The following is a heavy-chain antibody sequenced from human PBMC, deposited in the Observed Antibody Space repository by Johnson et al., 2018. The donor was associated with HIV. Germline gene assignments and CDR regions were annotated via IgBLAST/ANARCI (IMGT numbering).Heavy chain of an antibody. V-gene: IGHV3-9*01. CDR3: AKDLGWNGGAFDI. CDR1: GFTFDDYA. CDR2: ISWNSGSI. J-gene: IGHJ3*02. D-gene: IGHD1-1*01. Sequence: VQLVESGGGLVQPGRSLRLSCAASGFTFDDYAMHLVRQAPGKGLEWVSGISWNSGSIGYADSVRGRFTISRDNAKNSLYLQLNSLRAEDTAFYYCAKDLGWNGGAFDIWGQGTMVTVSS.